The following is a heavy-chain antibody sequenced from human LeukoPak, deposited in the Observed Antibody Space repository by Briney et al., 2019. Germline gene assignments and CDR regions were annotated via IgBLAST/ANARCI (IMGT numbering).Heavy chain of an antibody. D-gene: IGHD2/OR15-2a*01. CDR2: ISSSGSTI. CDR1: GFTFSSYE. Sequence: GGSLRLSCAASGFTFSSYEMNWVRQAPGKGLEGVSYISSSGSTIYYADSVKGRFTISRDNAKNSLYMQMNSLRAEDTAVYYCASSMVTPTEYYFDYWGQGTLVTVSS. V-gene: IGHV3-48*03. CDR3: ASSMVTPTEYYFDY. J-gene: IGHJ4*02.